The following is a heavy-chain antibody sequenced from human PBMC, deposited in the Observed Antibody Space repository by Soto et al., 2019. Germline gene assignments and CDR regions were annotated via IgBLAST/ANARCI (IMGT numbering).Heavy chain of an antibody. D-gene: IGHD3-16*02. J-gene: IGHJ4*02. V-gene: IGHV3-11*01. CDR2: ISSSGSTI. CDR1: GFTFSDYY. CDR3: ARPRASYDYIWGSYRYPILDY. Sequence: GGSLRLSCAASGFTFSDYYMSWIRQAPGKGLEWVSYISSSGSTIYYADSVKGRFTISRDNAKNSLYLQMNSLRAEDTAVYYCARPRASYDYIWGSYRYPILDYWGQGTLVTVSS.